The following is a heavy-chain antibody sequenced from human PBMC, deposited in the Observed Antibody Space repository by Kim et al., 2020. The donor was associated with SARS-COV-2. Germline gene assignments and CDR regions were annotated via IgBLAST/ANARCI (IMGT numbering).Heavy chain of an antibody. CDR1: GFTFDDYA. J-gene: IGHJ3*02. CDR3: VKSPLASGPYNDI. Sequence: GGSLRLSCAASGFTFDDYAMSWVRQAPGKGPEWVSVISRSGASKYYADSVKGRFSISRDNSKNTLFLQMRRLRAEDSAVYFCVKSPLASGPYNDI. CDR2: ISRSGASK. D-gene: IGHD1-1*01. V-gene: IGHV3-23*01.